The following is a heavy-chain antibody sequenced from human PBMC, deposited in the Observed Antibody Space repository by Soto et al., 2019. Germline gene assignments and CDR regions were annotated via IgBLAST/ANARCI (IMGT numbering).Heavy chain of an antibody. CDR1: GFTFSSYE. D-gene: IGHD1-1*01. CDR2: ISSSGGTI. J-gene: IGHJ3*01. V-gene: IGHV3-48*03. Sequence: DVQLAESGGGLVQPGGALRLSCVASGFTFSSYEMNWVRQAPGKGLEWVSYISSSGGTIYYADSMRGRITISRDNAQNSLYLQMNSLTADDTAVYYCARSQTTRGFDVWGQGTVVIVPS. CDR3: ARSQTTRGFDV.